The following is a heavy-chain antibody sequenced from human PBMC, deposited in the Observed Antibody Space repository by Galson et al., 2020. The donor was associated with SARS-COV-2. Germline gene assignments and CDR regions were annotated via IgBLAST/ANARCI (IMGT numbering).Heavy chain of an antibody. Sequence: SETLSLTCTVSGGSISSGSYYWSWIRPPAGKGLEWIGRIYASGTTNYNPPLKIRVTISVDTSNNQFSLKLTSVTAADTAVYYCAREIILRQGIGRGHYYYYMGVWGKGTTVTVSS. J-gene: IGHJ6*03. V-gene: IGHV4-61*02. CDR1: GGSISSGSYY. D-gene: IGHD1-26*01. CDR2: IYASGTT. CDR3: AREIILRQGIGRGHYYYYMGV.